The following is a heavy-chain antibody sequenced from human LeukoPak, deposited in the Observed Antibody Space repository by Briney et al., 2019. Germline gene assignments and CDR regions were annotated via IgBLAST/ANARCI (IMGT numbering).Heavy chain of an antibody. CDR1: GGSFSGYY. J-gene: IGHJ4*02. Sequence: SETLSLTCAVYGGSFSGYYWSWIRQPPGKGLGWIGEINHSGSTNYDPSLKSRVTISVDTSKNQFSLKLSSVTAADTAVYYCARVGLAAAGSVDYWGQGTLVTVSS. CDR3: ARVGLAAAGSVDY. D-gene: IGHD6-13*01. V-gene: IGHV4-34*01. CDR2: INHSGST.